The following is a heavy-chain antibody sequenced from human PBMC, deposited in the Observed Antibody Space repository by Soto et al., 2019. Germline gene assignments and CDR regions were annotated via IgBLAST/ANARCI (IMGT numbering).Heavy chain of an antibody. CDR3: AKLRNLYFMDV. V-gene: IGHV4-59*08. Sequence: QVQLQESGPGLVKPSETLSLTCSVSGGSIDGLYWTWVRQSPGRGLEWIGWIYYSGTTTSNPSLESRVAMSVDTSKNQFSLKLSSVTAADTAIYYCAKLRNLYFMDVWGRGTAVAVSS. CDR1: GGSIDGLY. J-gene: IGHJ6*03. CDR2: IYYSGTT.